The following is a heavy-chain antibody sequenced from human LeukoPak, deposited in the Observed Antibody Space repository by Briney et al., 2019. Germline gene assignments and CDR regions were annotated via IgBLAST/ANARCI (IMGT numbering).Heavy chain of an antibody. J-gene: IGHJ4*02. CDR2: IRSKAYGGTT. D-gene: IGHD3-22*01. CDR1: GFTFGDYA. V-gene: IGHV3-49*03. Sequence: PGGSLRLSCTASGFTFGDYAMSWFRQAPGKGLEWVGFIRSKAYGGTTEYAASVKGRSTISRDDSKSIAYLQMNSLKTEDTAVYYCTRDQGLGGIYYDSSGYVPLDYWGQGTLVTVSS. CDR3: TRDQGLGGIYYDSSGYVPLDY.